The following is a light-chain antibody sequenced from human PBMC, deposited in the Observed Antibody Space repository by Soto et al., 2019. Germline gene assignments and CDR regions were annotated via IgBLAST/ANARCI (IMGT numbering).Light chain of an antibody. CDR2: KAS. CDR3: QQYDNYPRT. J-gene: IGKJ4*01. CDR1: QTISSW. Sequence: DIQMTQSPSTLSGSVGDRVTITCRASQTISSWLARYQQKPGKAPKLLIYKASTLKSGVPSRFSGSGSGTEFTLTISSLQPDDFATYYCQQYDNYPRTFGGGTKVDSK. V-gene: IGKV1-5*03.